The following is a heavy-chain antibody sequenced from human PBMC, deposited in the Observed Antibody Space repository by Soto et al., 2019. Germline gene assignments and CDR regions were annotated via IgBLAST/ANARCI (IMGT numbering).Heavy chain of an antibody. J-gene: IGHJ4*02. Sequence: ASVKVSFKASGGTFSSYAISWVRQAPGQGLEWMGGIIPIFGTANYAQKFQGRVTITADESTSTAYMELSSLRSEDTAVYYCAIRYSGYDLGDYWGQGTLVTVSS. CDR2: IIPIFGTA. D-gene: IGHD5-12*01. CDR3: AIRYSGYDLGDY. CDR1: GGTFSSYA. V-gene: IGHV1-69*13.